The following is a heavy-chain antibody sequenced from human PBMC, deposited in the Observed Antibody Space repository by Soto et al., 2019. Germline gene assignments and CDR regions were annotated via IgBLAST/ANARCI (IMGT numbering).Heavy chain of an antibody. V-gene: IGHV4-59*12. CDR3: ARDFTDSSGPTFGMGV. Sequence: TSETLSLTCTVSGGSSSSYYWSWIRQPPGKGLEWIGYIYYSGSTYYNPSLKSRVTISVDTSKNQFSLKLSSVTAADTAVYYCARDFTDSSGPTFGMGVWGQGTTVTVSS. CDR1: GGSSSSYY. CDR2: IYYSGST. D-gene: IGHD6-19*01. J-gene: IGHJ6*02.